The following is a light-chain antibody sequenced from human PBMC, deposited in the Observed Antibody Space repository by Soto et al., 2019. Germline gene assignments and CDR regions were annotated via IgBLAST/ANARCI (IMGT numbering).Light chain of an antibody. CDR2: DAF. CDR3: QQRSNWPST. Sequence: EIVLTQSPVTLSLSPGERATLSCRASQSVRSYLAWYQQKPGQAPRLLIDDAFKRATGIPTRFSGSGSGTDFTLTISSLEPEDFAVYYCQQRSNWPSTFGGGTKVEI. V-gene: IGKV3-11*01. CDR1: QSVRSY. J-gene: IGKJ4*01.